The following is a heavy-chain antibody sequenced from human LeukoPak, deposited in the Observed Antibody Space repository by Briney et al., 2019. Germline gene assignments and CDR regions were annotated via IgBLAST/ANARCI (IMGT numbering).Heavy chain of an antibody. Sequence: SETLSLTCTVSGGSISSSSYYWGWIRQPPGKGLEWIGNIYYSGSTYYNPSLKSRVTISVDTSKNQFSLKLSSVTAADTAVYYCARRGELTEYYYYGMDVWGQGTTVTVSS. CDR3: ARRGELTEYYYYGMDV. CDR2: IYYSGST. J-gene: IGHJ6*02. D-gene: IGHD3-9*01. V-gene: IGHV4-39*01. CDR1: GGSISSSSYY.